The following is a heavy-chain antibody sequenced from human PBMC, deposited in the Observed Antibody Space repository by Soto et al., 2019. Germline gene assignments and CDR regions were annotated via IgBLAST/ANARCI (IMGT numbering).Heavy chain of an antibody. CDR3: ARGRNSRIAVAGTFDY. V-gene: IGHV4-34*01. D-gene: IGHD6-19*01. J-gene: IGHJ4*02. CDR2: INHSGST. CDR1: GGSFSGYY. Sequence: SETLSLTCAVYGGSFSGYYWSWIRQPPGKGLEWIGEINHSGSTNYNPSLKSRVTISVDTSKNQFSLKLSSVTAADTAVYYCARGRNSRIAVAGTFDYWGQGTLVTVSS.